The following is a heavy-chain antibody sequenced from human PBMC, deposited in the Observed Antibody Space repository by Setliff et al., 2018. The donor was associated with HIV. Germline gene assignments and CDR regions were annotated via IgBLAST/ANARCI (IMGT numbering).Heavy chain of an antibody. J-gene: IGHJ3*02. CDR3: ARDPRSPVGAFDI. CDR1: GGSVSGHY. V-gene: IGHV4-59*02. Sequence: PSETLSLTCTIHGGSVSGHYWSWIRQPPGKGLEWVGSTSDSGTPNYNPSLKSRVTITLDTSKNQFSLKVTSLTAADTAVYYCARDPRSPVGAFDIWGQGTMVTVSS. D-gene: IGHD2-2*01. CDR2: TSDSGTP.